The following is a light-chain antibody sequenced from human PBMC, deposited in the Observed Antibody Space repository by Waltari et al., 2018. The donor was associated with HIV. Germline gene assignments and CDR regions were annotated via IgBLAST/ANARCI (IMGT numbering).Light chain of an antibody. J-gene: IGKJ1*01. CDR2: GAS. V-gene: IGKV3-15*01. CDR1: QSVSSK. CDR3: QQYDNWPPT. Sequence: EIAMTQSPVTLSVSPGARATLSCRASQSVSSKLAWYQQKPGQAPRLLIFGASTRATGIPARFSGSGSGTQFTLTINSLQSEDFAFYYCQQYDNWPPTFGQGTRVEIK.